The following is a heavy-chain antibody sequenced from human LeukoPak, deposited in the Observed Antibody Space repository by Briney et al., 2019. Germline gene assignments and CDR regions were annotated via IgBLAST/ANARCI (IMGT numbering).Heavy chain of an antibody. CDR2: ISSSSSYI. CDR1: GFTFSSYS. Sequence: GGSLRLSCAASGFTFSSYSMNWVRQAPGKGLEWVSSISSSSSYIYYADSVKGRFTISRDNAKNSLYLQMNSLRAEDTAVYYCAKASSVDFWSGSGFDYWGQGTLVTVSS. J-gene: IGHJ4*02. CDR3: AKASSVDFWSGSGFDY. D-gene: IGHD3-3*01. V-gene: IGHV3-21*01.